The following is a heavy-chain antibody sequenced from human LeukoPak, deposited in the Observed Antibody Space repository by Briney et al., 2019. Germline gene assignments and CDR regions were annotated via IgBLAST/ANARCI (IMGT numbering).Heavy chain of an antibody. J-gene: IGHJ4*02. V-gene: IGHV3-11*01. D-gene: IGHD3-22*01. CDR2: ISSSGSTI. Sequence: PGGSLRLSCAASGFTFSDYYMSWIRQAPGKGLELASYISSSGSTIYYADSVKGRFTISRDNAKNSLYLQMNSLRAEDTAVYYCARDASYYYDSSGYYGYWGQGTLVTVSS. CDR1: GFTFSDYY. CDR3: ARDASYYYDSSGYYGY.